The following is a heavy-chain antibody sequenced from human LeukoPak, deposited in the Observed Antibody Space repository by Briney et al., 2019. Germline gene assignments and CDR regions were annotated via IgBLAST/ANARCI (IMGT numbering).Heavy chain of an antibody. Sequence: GGSLRLSCAASGFTFSSYGMHWVRQAPGKGLEWVAVISYDGSNKYYADSVKGRFTISRDNSENTLYLQMNSLRAEDTAVYYCARGSEWLVTCYFDYWGQGTLVTVSS. CDR3: ARGSEWLVTCYFDY. V-gene: IGHV3-30*03. CDR1: GFTFSSYG. D-gene: IGHD6-19*01. CDR2: ISYDGSNK. J-gene: IGHJ4*02.